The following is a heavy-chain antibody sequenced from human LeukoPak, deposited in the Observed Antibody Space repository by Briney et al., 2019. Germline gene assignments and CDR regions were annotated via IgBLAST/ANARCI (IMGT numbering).Heavy chain of an antibody. CDR1: GGTFGSYA. D-gene: IGHD5-24*01. J-gene: IGHJ4*02. V-gene: IGHV1-69*13. CDR3: ARERRDGRWGGDY. Sequence: SVKVSCKASGGTFGSYAISWVRQAPGQGLEWMGGIIPIFGTANYAQKFQGRVTITADESTSTAYMELSSLRSEDTAVYYCARERRDGRWGGDYWGQGTLVTVSS. CDR2: IIPIFGTA.